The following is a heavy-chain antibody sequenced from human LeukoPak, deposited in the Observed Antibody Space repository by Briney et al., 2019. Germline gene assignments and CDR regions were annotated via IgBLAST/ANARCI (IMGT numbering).Heavy chain of an antibody. CDR1: GFTVSDYY. Sequence: GGSLRLSCAASGFTVSDYYMNWVRQAPGKGLEWVSVIYRGGFTYYADSVRGRFSISRDNSKNTLYLQMNSLRAEDTAVYYCAKCRRGIYDSPPNDWGQGTLVTVSS. CDR3: AKCRRGIYDSPPND. V-gene: IGHV3-66*02. CDR2: IYRGGFT. D-gene: IGHD3-22*01. J-gene: IGHJ4*02.